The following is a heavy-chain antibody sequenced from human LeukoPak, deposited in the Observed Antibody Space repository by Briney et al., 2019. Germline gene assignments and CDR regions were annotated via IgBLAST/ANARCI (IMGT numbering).Heavy chain of an antibody. CDR1: GGTFSSTT. CDR2: ITPIFRTP. J-gene: IGHJ4*02. V-gene: IGHV1-69*13. D-gene: IGHD2-21*02. CDR3: ARGWLAETTVVTPYNY. Sequence: SVKVSCKASGGTFSSTTINWVRQAPGQGLEWMGGITPIFRTPNYAQNFQGRVTITAVESMSTAYMELSSLRSEDTAVYYCARGWLAETTVVTPYNYWGQGTLVTVSS.